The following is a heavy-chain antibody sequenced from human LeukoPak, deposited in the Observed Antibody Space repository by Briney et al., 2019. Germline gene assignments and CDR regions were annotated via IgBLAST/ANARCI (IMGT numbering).Heavy chain of an antibody. CDR3: ARVRITMIVVDYYYYYGMDV. J-gene: IGHJ6*02. CDR2: INPNSGGT. CDR1: GYTFTGYY. Sequence: ASVKVSCKASGYTFTGYYMHWVRPAPGQGLEWMGWINPNSGGTNYAQKFQGRVTMTRDTSISTAYMELSRLRSDDTAVYYCARVRITMIVVDYYYYYGMDVWGQGTTVTVSS. D-gene: IGHD3-22*01. V-gene: IGHV1-2*02.